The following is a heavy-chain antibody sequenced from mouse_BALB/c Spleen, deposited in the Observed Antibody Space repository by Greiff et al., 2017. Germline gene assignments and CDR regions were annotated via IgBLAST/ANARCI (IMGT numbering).Heavy chain of an antibody. Sequence: QVQLQQSGAELVKPGASVKLSCKASGYTFTSYYMYWVKQRPGQGLEWIGEINPSNGGTNFNEKFKSKATLTVDKSSSTAYMQLSSLTSEDSAVYYCTRYGYDGAMDYWGQGTSVTVSS. D-gene: IGHD2-14*01. J-gene: IGHJ4*01. CDR2: INPSNGGT. CDR1: GYTFTSYY. CDR3: TRYGYDGAMDY. V-gene: IGHV1S81*02.